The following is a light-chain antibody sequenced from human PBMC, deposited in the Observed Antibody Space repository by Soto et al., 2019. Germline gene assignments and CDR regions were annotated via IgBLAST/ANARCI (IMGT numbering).Light chain of an antibody. Sequence: QSALIQPPSVSGSPGQSVAISCTGTSSDVGSYNRVSWYQQPPGTAPKLMIYDVNNRPSGVPDRFSGSKSGNTASLTISGLQAEDEADYYCSSYTISSTYVFGTGTKLTVL. CDR3: SSYTISSTYV. V-gene: IGLV2-18*02. CDR1: SSDVGSYNR. J-gene: IGLJ1*01. CDR2: DVN.